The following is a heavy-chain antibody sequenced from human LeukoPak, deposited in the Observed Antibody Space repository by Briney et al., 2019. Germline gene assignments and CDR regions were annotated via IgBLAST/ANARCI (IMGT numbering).Heavy chain of an antibody. D-gene: IGHD3-10*01. V-gene: IGHV4-34*01. Sequence: SETLSLTCAVHNGSFSGYYWTWIRQPPGKGLEWIGEINNSGGTYYNPSLESRVTISVDTSKIQFSLHLKSVTAADTAVYYWARGGTTPTDGSGTSPWGQGTLVVVSS. CDR2: INNSGGT. CDR1: NGSFSGYY. J-gene: IGHJ5*02. CDR3: ARGGTTPTDGSGTSP.